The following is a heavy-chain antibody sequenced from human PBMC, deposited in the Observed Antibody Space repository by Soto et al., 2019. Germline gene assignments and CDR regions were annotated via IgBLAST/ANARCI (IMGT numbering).Heavy chain of an antibody. D-gene: IGHD4-17*01. CDR2: IDWDDDE. J-gene: IGHJ4*02. Sequence: SGPTLVNPTQSLPLTCSFSGFSLRTTGTRVSWIRQPPGKALEWLARIDWDDDEFYSTSLKTRLTISKDTSKNQVLLTMTNMDPVDTATYYCARMTTVTTSYFDYWGQGILVTVSS. V-gene: IGHV2-70*04. CDR3: ARMTTVTTSYFDY. CDR1: GFSLRTTGTR.